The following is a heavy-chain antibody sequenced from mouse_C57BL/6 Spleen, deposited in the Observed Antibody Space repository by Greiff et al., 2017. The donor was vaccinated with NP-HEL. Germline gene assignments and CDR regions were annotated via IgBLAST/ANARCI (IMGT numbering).Heavy chain of an antibody. V-gene: IGHV1-26*01. D-gene: IGHD2-4*01. J-gene: IGHJ2*01. Sequence: VQLKESGPELVKPGASVKISCKASGYTFTDYYMNWVKQSHGKSLEWIGDINPNNGGTSYNQKFKGKATLTVDKSSSTAYMELRSLTSEDSAVYYCARSSIYYDYAFDYWGQGTTLTVSS. CDR3: ARSSIYYDYAFDY. CDR1: GYTFTDYY. CDR2: INPNNGGT.